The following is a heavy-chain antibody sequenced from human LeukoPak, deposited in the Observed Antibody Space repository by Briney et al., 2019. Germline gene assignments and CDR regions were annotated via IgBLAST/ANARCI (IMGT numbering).Heavy chain of an antibody. CDR3: VKDREVAGTVFDY. D-gene: IGHD6-19*01. CDR2: ISSNGGST. V-gene: IGHV3-64D*06. Sequence: PGRSLRLSCAASGFTFDNYAMHWVRQAPGKGLEYVSAISSNGGSTYYADSVKGRFTISRDNSKNTLYLQMSSLRAEDTAVYYCVKDREVAGTVFDYWGQGTLVTVSS. J-gene: IGHJ4*02. CDR1: GFTFDNYA.